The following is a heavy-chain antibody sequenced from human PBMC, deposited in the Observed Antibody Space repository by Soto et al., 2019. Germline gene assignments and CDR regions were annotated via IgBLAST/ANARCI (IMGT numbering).Heavy chain of an antibody. D-gene: IGHD6-25*01. CDR3: ARTSIAANWFDP. CDR1: GYTFTSYY. J-gene: IGHJ5*02. CDR2: INPSGGST. V-gene: IGHV1-46*01. Sequence: ASVKVSCKASGYTFTSYYMHLGRQAPGQGLEWMGIINPSGGSTNYNPSLKSRVTISVDTSKNQFSLKLSSVTAADTAVYYCARTSIAANWFDPWGQGTLVTVSS.